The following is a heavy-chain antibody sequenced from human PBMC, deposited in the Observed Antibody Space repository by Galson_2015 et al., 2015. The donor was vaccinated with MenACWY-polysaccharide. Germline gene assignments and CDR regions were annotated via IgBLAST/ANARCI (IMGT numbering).Heavy chain of an antibody. Sequence: SVKVSCKASGYKFTSYDINWVRQATGQGLEWMGWMNPNSGNTGYAQKFQGRVTMTSSSAMTTAYMELSSLRSEDTAVYYCARIIAHKYTFADSWGQGTLVTVSS. CDR3: ARIIAHKYTFADS. V-gene: IGHV1-8*01. CDR2: MNPNSGNT. J-gene: IGHJ4*02. CDR1: GYKFTSYD. D-gene: IGHD2-21*01.